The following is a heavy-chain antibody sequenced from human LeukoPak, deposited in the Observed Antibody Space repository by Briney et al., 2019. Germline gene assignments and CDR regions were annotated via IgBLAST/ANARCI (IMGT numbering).Heavy chain of an antibody. Sequence: SETLSLTCTVSGGSISSSSYYWGWIRQPPGKGLEWIGSIYYSGSTYYNPSLESRVTISVDTSKNQFSLKLSSVTAADTAVYYCARPTGYCSSTSCYYYYYYMDVWGKGTTVTVSS. V-gene: IGHV4-39*01. D-gene: IGHD2-2*01. J-gene: IGHJ6*03. CDR2: IYYSGST. CDR3: ARPTGYCSSTSCYYYYYYMDV. CDR1: GGSISSSSYY.